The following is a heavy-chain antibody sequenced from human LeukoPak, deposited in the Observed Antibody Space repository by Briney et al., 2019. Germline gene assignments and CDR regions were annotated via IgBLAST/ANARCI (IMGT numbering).Heavy chain of an antibody. V-gene: IGHV4-34*01. Sequence: KSSETLSLTCAVYGGSFSGCYWSWIRQPPGKGLEWIGEINHSGSTNYNPSLKSRVTISVDTSKNQFSLKLSSVTAADTAVYYCARGRNWGPPTKYYFDYWGQGTLVTVSS. CDR1: GGSFSGCY. J-gene: IGHJ4*02. D-gene: IGHD7-27*01. CDR3: ARGRNWGPPTKYYFDY. CDR2: INHSGST.